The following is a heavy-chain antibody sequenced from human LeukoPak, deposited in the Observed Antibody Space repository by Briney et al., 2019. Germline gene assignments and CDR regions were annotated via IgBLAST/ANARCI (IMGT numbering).Heavy chain of an antibody. Sequence: GGSLRLSCAASGLTFSSYAMSWVRQAPGKGLEWVSTISGSGGITYYADSVKGRFTISRDNSKNPLYLQMNSLRAEDTAVFYCAKTNSGTTGTTSWFDPWGQGTLVTVSS. D-gene: IGHD1-1*01. J-gene: IGHJ5*02. CDR2: ISGSGGIT. V-gene: IGHV3-23*01. CDR3: AKTNSGTTGTTSWFDP. CDR1: GLTFSSYA.